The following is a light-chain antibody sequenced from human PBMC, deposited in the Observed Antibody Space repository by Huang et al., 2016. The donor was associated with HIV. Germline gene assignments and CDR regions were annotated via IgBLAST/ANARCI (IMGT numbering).Light chain of an antibody. CDR3: QQTYNTPYT. CDR2: GAS. V-gene: IGKV1-39*01. J-gene: IGKJ2*01. Sequence: DIQMTQSPSSLSASVGDRVTITCRASQTISSYLNWYQHKTGKAPKVLIYGASNLQSGVPSRFSGSGSGTDFTLTISSLQPEDFATCYCQQTYNTPYTFGQGTKLEIK. CDR1: QTISSY.